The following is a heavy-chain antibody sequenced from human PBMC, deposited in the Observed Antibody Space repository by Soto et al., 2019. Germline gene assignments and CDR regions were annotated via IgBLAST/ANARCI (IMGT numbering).Heavy chain of an antibody. Sequence: QVHLVQSGAEVKKPGSSVKVSCKASGGTFSRYAISWVRQAPGQGLEWMGGIISNFDTTTYAQKFQGRVTIIADELTCTAYMEGSSLRSADTAVYYCARDLNLYVRSGMVTDDFGMDAWGQGTTVTVSS. CDR2: IISNFDTT. V-gene: IGHV1-69*01. J-gene: IGHJ6*02. CDR3: ARDLNLYVRSGMVTDDFGMDA. CDR1: GGTFSRYA. D-gene: IGHD5-18*01.